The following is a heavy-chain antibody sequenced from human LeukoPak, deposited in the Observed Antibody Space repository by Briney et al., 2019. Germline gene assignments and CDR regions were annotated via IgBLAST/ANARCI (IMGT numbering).Heavy chain of an antibody. V-gene: IGHV1-46*01. D-gene: IGHD6-13*01. CDR3: ARDRTGSWVLVY. CDR1: GYTFTSYY. Sequence: ASVKVSCKASGYTFTSYYMHWVRQAPGQGLEWMGIINPSGGSTSYAQKFQGRVTMTRDMSTSTVYMELSSLRAEDTAVYYCARDRTGSWVLVYWGQGTLVTVSS. J-gene: IGHJ4*02. CDR2: INPSGGST.